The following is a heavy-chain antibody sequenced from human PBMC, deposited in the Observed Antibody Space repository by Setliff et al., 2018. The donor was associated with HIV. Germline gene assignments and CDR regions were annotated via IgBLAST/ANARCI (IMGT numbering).Heavy chain of an antibody. CDR2: IYYSGST. Sequence: SETLSLTCTVSGGSISSYYWSWIRQPPGKGLEWIGYIYYSGSTNYNPSLKSRVTISVDTSKNQFSLKLYSVTAADTAVYYCARRAVQDASITSSNWFDPWGHGTLVTVSS. J-gene: IGHJ5*02. V-gene: IGHV4-59*08. D-gene: IGHD2-2*01. CDR1: GGSISSYY. CDR3: ARRAVQDASITSSNWFDP.